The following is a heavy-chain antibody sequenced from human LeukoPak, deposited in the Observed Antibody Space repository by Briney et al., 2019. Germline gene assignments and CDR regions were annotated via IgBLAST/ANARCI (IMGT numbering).Heavy chain of an antibody. CDR2: ISTSSSYT. V-gene: IGHV3-11*06. CDR3: ARVGLIGDYVDY. D-gene: IGHD4-17*01. CDR1: GFTFNDYY. J-gene: IGHJ4*02. Sequence: GGSLRLSCAASGFTFNDYYMSWIRQAPGKGLEWVSYISTSSSYTNYADSVKGRFTISRDNAKNSLYLQMNSLRAEDTAVYYCARVGLIGDYVDYWGQGTLVTVSS.